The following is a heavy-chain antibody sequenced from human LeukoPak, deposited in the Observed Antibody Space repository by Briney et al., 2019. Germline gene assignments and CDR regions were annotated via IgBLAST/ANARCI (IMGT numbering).Heavy chain of an antibody. V-gene: IGHV1-8*01. CDR3: AKDLGGSYLRNY. J-gene: IGHJ4*02. CDR1: GYTFTSYD. CDR2: MNPNSGNT. Sequence: ASVKVSCKASGYTFTSYDINWVRQATGQGLEWMGWMNPNSGNTGYAQKFQGRVTTTRNTSISTAYMELSSLRSEDTAVYYCAKDLGGSYLRNYWGQGTLVTVSS. D-gene: IGHD1-26*01.